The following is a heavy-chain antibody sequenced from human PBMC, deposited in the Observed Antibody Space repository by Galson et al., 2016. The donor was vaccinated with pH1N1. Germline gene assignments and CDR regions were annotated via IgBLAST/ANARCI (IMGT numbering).Heavy chain of an antibody. CDR3: ARPGRSETTKEGFAWGYGMDV. Sequence: SVKVSRKASGGSFAKYAVSWVRQAPGQGLEWMGRIIPIYGTANYAQKFQGRVTITADEYTTTVYMELNSLISEDKAIYYCARPGRSETTKEGFAWGYGMDVWGQGTTVTVSS. D-gene: IGHD1-1*01. CDR1: GGSFAKYA. V-gene: IGHV1-69*13. J-gene: IGHJ6*02. CDR2: IIPIYGTA.